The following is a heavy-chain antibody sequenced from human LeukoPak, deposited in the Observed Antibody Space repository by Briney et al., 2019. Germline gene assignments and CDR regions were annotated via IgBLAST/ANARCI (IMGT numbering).Heavy chain of an antibody. CDR1: GFTLSSYG. V-gene: IGHV3-30*02. D-gene: IGHD1-1*01. J-gene: IGHJ6*03. CDR3: AKDLGTTSLHYYYYMDV. Sequence: GSLRLSCAASGFTLSSYGMHWVRPAPGKGLEWVAFIRYDGSNKYYADSVKGRFTISRDNSKNTLYLQMNSLRAEDTAVYYCAKDLGTTSLHYYYYMDVWGKGTTVTVSS. CDR2: IRYDGSNK.